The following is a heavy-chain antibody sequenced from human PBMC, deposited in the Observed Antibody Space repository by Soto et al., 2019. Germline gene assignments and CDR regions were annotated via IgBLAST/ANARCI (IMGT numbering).Heavy chain of an antibody. J-gene: IGHJ4*02. D-gene: IGHD5-12*01. Sequence: QVQLVESGGGVVQPGRSLRLSCAASGFTFSSYGMHWVRQAPGKGLEWVAVIWYDGSNKYYADSVKGRFTISRDNSKNTLYLHMNSLRAEDTAVYYCARARGYSGYDYYYFDYWGQGTLVTVSS. CDR2: IWYDGSNK. CDR1: GFTFSSYG. V-gene: IGHV3-33*01. CDR3: ARARGYSGYDYYYFDY.